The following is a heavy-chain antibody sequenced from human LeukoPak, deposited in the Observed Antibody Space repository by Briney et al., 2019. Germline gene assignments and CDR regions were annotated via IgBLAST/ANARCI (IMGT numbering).Heavy chain of an antibody. Sequence: SETLTLTCIVSGYSITSGYYWGWIRQPPGKGLEWIGSIYHSGDTYYNPSLKSRVTISVDTSKNQFSLKLDSVTAADTAVYYCAKVYGSGEYYFDYWGQGTLVTVSS. D-gene: IGHD3-10*01. CDR1: GYSITSGYY. J-gene: IGHJ4*02. CDR3: AKVYGSGEYYFDY. V-gene: IGHV4-38-2*02. CDR2: IYHSGDT.